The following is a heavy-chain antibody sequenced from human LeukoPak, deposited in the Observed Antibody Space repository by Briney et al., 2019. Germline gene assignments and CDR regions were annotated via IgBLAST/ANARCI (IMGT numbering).Heavy chain of an antibody. CDR2: ISGSGGST. D-gene: IGHD3-3*01. J-gene: IGHJ4*02. V-gene: IGHV3-23*01. Sequence: GGSLRLSCAASGFTFSSYAMSWVRQAPGKGLEWVSAISGSGGSTYYADSVKGRFTISRDNSKNTLYLQMNSLRAEDTAVYYCAKRGSLEWFPYYFDYWGQGTLVTVSS. CDR1: GFTFSSYA. CDR3: AKRGSLEWFPYYFDY.